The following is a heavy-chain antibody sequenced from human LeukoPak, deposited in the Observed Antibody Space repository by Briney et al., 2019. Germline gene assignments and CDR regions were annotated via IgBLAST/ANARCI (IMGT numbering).Heavy chain of an antibody. J-gene: IGHJ4*02. CDR1: GLTYSSSW. CDR2: IKDDGSDK. CDR3: ADLGYSD. V-gene: IGHV3-7*01. Sequence: QPGGSLRLSCVASGLTYSSSWMTWARQAPGKGLEWVATIKDDGSDKYYVDSVKGRFSISRDNAKSSLYLQMNSLRLEDTAMYYCADLGYSDWGQGTLVTVSS. D-gene: IGHD5-18*01.